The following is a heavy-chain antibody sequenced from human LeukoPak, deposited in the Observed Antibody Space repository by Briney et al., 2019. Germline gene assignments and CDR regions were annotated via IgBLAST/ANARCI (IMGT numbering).Heavy chain of an antibody. Sequence: GGSLRLSCAASGFTFSSYNIHWVRQTPGKGLDYVSAISSNGGSTYYANSVKGRFTISRDNSKNTVYLQLGSLRPEDMGVYYCARVRCSGNTCYLDYWGQGTPVTVSS. CDR1: GFTFSSYN. D-gene: IGHD2-15*01. V-gene: IGHV3-64*01. CDR3: ARVRCSGNTCYLDY. CDR2: ISSNGGST. J-gene: IGHJ4*02.